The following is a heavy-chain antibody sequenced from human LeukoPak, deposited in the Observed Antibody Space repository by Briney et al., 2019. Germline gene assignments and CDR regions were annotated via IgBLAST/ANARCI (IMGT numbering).Heavy chain of an antibody. D-gene: IGHD3-10*01. CDR2: INHSGST. CDR3: ARGNYGSNY. J-gene: IGHJ4*02. V-gene: IGHV4-34*01. Sequence: PSETLSLTCAVYGGSFSGYYWSWIRQPPGKGLEWIGEINHSGSTNYNPSLKSRVTISVDTSKNQFSLKLSSVTAADTAVYYCARGNYGSNYWGQGTLVTVSS. CDR1: GGSFSGYY.